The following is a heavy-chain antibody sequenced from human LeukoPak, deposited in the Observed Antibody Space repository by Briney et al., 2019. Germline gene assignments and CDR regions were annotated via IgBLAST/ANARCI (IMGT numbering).Heavy chain of an antibody. V-gene: IGHV1-46*01. J-gene: IGHJ5*02. CDR2: INPSGGST. CDR3: ARGRFSSGYPEGWFDP. Sequence: ASVKVSCKASGYTFTSYYMHWVRQAPGQGLEWMGIINPSGGSTSYAQKFQGRVTMTRDMSTSTVCMELSSLRSEDTAVYYCARGRFSSGYPEGWFDPWGQGTLVTVSS. CDR1: GYTFTSYY. D-gene: IGHD3-22*01.